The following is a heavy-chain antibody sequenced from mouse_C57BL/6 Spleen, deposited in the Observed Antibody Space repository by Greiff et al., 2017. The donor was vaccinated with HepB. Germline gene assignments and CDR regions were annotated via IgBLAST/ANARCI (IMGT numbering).Heavy chain of an antibody. CDR2: INPSNGGT. J-gene: IGHJ3*01. V-gene: IGHV1-53*01. Sequence: HVQLQQSGTELVKPGASVKLSCKASGYTFTSYWMHWVKQRPGQGLEWIGNINPSNGGTNYNEKFKSKATLTVDKSSSTAYMQLSSLTSEDSAVYYCARGPDYYGSSYWFAYWGQGTLVTVSA. CDR1: GYTFTSYW. D-gene: IGHD1-1*01. CDR3: ARGPDYYGSSYWFAY.